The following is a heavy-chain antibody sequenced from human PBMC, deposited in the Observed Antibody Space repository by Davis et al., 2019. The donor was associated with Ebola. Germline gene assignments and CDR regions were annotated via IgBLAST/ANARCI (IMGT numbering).Heavy chain of an antibody. J-gene: IGHJ4*02. CDR3: AKDRHPATFYYFDY. CDR2: ISGSGGST. CDR1: GFTFSSYA. Sequence: GESLKISCAASGFTFSSYAMSWVRQAPGKGLEWVSAISGSGGSTYYADSVKGRFTISRDNSKNTLYLQMNSLRAEDTAVYYCAKDRHPATFYYFDYWGQGTLVTVSS. V-gene: IGHV3-23*01.